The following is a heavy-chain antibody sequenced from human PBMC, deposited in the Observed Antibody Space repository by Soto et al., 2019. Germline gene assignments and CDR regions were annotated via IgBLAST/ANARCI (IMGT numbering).Heavy chain of an antibody. CDR1: GYTFAAYY. J-gene: IGHJ4*02. Sequence: ASVKVSCKTSGYTFAAYYIHWIRQAPGQGLEWMGWINPTSGGTVYAQNFQDRVTMTRDTSISTAYMELRRLNPDDTAVYYCARDPDYGDYWGYFFDSWGQGTPVTVSS. CDR2: INPTSGGT. D-gene: IGHD4-17*01. CDR3: ARDPDYGDYWGYFFDS. V-gene: IGHV1-2*02.